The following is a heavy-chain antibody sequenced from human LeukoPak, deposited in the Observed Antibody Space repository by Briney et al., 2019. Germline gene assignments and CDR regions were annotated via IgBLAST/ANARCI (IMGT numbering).Heavy chain of an antibody. D-gene: IGHD6-13*01. CDR1: GFTFSSYA. Sequence: GGSLRLSCAASGFTFSSYAMSWVRQAPGKGLEWVSGISWNSGSIGYADSVKGRFTISRDNAKNSLYLQMNSLRAEDTALYYCAKGVSSSWGEIDYWGQGTLVTVSS. CDR3: AKGVSSSWGEIDY. V-gene: IGHV3-9*01. CDR2: ISWNSGSI. J-gene: IGHJ4*02.